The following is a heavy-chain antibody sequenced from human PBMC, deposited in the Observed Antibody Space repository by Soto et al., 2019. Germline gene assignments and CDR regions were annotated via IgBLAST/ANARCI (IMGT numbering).Heavy chain of an antibody. CDR3: ATWHEREHAFDI. D-gene: IGHD1-1*01. Sequence: DVQLVESGGGLIQPGESLRLSCAAFGHTISGIKYVAWVRQAPGKGLEWVSALYDVHGSFYADSVRGRFTTSSDSSKTTVYLQMNDLRPDDTAVYYCATWHEREHAFDIWGQGTTVTVSS. V-gene: IGHV3-53*01. CDR1: GHTISGIKY. CDR2: LYDVHGS. J-gene: IGHJ3*02.